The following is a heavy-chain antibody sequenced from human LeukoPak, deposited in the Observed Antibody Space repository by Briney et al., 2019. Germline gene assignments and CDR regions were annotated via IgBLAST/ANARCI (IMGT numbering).Heavy chain of an antibody. CDR1: VGSFSGYY. J-gene: IGHJ4*02. CDR3: ARTFRNSGWGIDY. D-gene: IGHD6-19*01. V-gene: IGHV4-34*01. CDR2: INHSGST. Sequence: SETLSLTCAVYVGSFSGYYWSWIRQPPGKGLGWIGEINHSGSTNYNPSLTSRVTILVDTSKNQFSLKLTSVTAADTAVYYCARTFRNSGWGIDYWGQGTQVTVSS.